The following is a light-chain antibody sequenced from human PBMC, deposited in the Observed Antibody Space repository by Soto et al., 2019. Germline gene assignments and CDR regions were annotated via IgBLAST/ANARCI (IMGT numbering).Light chain of an antibody. CDR2: AAS. Sequence: DTQMTQSPSSLSASVGDRVTITCRASQSISSYLNWYQQKPGKAPKVLIYAASSLQSGVPSRFSGSGSGTDFTLTISSLQPEDFATYYCQQSYTTSQTFGQGTRLEIK. J-gene: IGKJ5*01. V-gene: IGKV1-39*01. CDR1: QSISSY. CDR3: QQSYTTSQT.